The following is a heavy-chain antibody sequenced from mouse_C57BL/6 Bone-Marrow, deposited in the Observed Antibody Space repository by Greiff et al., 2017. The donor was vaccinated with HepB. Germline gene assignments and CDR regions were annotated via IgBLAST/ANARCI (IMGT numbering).Heavy chain of an antibody. Sequence: QVQLQQSGAELVKPGASVKISCKASGYTFTDYYINWVKQRPGQGLEWIGKIGPGSGSTYYNEKFKGKATLTADKSSSTAYMQLSSLTSEDSAVYFCARRWVLDSSGYLYYFDYWGQGTTLTVSS. V-gene: IGHV1-77*01. J-gene: IGHJ2*01. D-gene: IGHD3-2*02. CDR2: IGPGSGST. CDR1: GYTFTDYY. CDR3: ARRWVLDSSGYLYYFDY.